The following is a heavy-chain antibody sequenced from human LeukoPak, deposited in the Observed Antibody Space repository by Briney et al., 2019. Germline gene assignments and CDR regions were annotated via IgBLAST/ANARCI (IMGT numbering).Heavy chain of an antibody. CDR1: GFTFRNYW. CDR2: INDDGSAT. J-gene: IGHJ4*02. CDR3: AREILAPGKTHDY. Sequence: GGSLRLSCAASGFTFRNYWMHWVRQVPGKGLVWGSRINDDGSATFYADSVKGRFTISRDNAKNTLFLQINSLRAEDTAVYYCAREILAPGKTHDYWGQGTLVTVSS. V-gene: IGHV3-74*01.